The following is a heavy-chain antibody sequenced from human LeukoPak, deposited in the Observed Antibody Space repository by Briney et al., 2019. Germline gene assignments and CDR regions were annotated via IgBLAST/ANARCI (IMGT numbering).Heavy chain of an antibody. V-gene: IGHV3-11*01. J-gene: IGHJ4*02. CDR3: AKEYYIGSYFPY. Sequence: PGGSLRLSCAASGFTFSDYYMSWIRQAPGKGLEWASDITRSGSNRYYADSVKGRFTISRDNAKKSMYLQMNSLRAEDTAVYYCAKEYYIGSYFPYWGQGTLVTVSS. CDR2: ITRSGSNR. D-gene: IGHD1-26*01. CDR1: GFTFSDYY.